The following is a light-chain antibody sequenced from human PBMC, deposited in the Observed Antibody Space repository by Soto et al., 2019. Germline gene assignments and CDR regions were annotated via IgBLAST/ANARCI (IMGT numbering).Light chain of an antibody. CDR2: KAS. J-gene: IGKJ1*01. V-gene: IGKV1-5*03. CDR1: QTISSW. CDR3: QHYNSYSEA. Sequence: DIQMTQSAATLSGSVGDRVTIPCRASQTISSWLAWYQQKPGKAPKLLIYKASTLKSGVPSRVSGSGSGTEITRTISGLQPDDGATYYCQHYNSYSEAFGQGTKVDIK.